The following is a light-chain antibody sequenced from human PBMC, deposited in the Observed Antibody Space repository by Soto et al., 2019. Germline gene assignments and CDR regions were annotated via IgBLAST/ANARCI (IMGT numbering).Light chain of an antibody. J-gene: IGKJ3*01. CDR3: QQYNNWPFFT. CDR2: GAS. V-gene: IGKV3-15*01. Sequence: EIVMTQSPATLSVSPGERATLSCRASQSVSSNLAWYQQKPGQAPRLLIYGASTRATGIPARFSGSGSGTEFTLTISSLHSEEFAVYYCQQYNNWPFFTFGPGTKVDIK. CDR1: QSVSSN.